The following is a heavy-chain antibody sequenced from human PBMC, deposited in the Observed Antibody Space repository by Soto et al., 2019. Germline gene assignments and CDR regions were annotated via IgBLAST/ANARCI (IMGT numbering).Heavy chain of an antibody. CDR3: AKDLAYYYDSSGYYDFDY. CDR2: ISYDGSNK. D-gene: IGHD3-22*01. J-gene: IGHJ4*02. Sequence: GGSLRLSCAASGFTFSSYGMHWVRQAPGKGLEWVAVISYDGSNKYYADSVKGRFTISRDNSKNTLYLQMNSLRAEDTAVYYCAKDLAYYYDSSGYYDFDYWGQGTLVTVSS. CDR1: GFTFSSYG. V-gene: IGHV3-30*18.